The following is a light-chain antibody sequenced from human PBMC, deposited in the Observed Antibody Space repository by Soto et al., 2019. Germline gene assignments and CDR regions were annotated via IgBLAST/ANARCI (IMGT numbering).Light chain of an antibody. Sequence: DIQMTQSPSSLSASVGDRVTITCRASQRIATYLNWYQHKPGQAPKLLIYDASNLETGVPSRFSGSGSGTDFTFTISSLQPEDFATYYCQQYDNLLFTFGPGTKVDIK. CDR2: DAS. CDR1: QRIATY. CDR3: QQYDNLLFT. J-gene: IGKJ3*01. V-gene: IGKV1-33*01.